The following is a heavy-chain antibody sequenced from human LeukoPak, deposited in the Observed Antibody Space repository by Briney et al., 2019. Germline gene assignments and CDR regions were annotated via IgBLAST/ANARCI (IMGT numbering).Heavy chain of an antibody. CDR2: INHSGST. CDR3: ARGSRQLGNYYYYMDV. Sequence: SETLSLTCAVYGGSFSGYYWSWIRQPPGKGLEWIGEINHSGSTNYNPSLKSRVTISVDTSKNQFSLKLSSVTAADTAVYYCARGSRQLGNYYYYMDVWGKGTTVTVSS. D-gene: IGHD6-6*01. J-gene: IGHJ6*03. V-gene: IGHV4-34*01. CDR1: GGSFSGYY.